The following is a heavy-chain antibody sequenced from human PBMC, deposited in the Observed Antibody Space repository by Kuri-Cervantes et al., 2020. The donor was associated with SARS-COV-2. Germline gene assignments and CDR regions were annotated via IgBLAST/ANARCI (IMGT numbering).Heavy chain of an antibody. Sequence: KVSCKASGGTFSSYAISWVRQAPGQGLEWMGGIIPIFGTANYAQKFQGRVTITTDESTSTAYMELSSLRSEDTAVYYCASTILGLNSSGWYGYVDYWGQGTLVTVSS. CDR2: IIPIFGTA. V-gene: IGHV1-69*05. D-gene: IGHD6-19*01. CDR1: GGTFSSYA. CDR3: ASTILGLNSSGWYGYVDY. J-gene: IGHJ4*02.